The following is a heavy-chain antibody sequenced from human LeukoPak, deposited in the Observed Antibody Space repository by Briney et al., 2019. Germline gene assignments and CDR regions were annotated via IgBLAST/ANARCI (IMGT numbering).Heavy chain of an antibody. CDR3: ARETSQKGAHYMDV. D-gene: IGHD3-16*01. CDR2: INHSGST. J-gene: IGHJ6*03. Sequence: SETLSLTCGVSGGSFSNYYWSWIRQTPEKGLEWIGDINHSGSTNYNPSLQSRLTISVDTSKNQFSLRLSSVTAADTAMYYCARETSQKGAHYMDVWGKGTTVTISS. CDR1: GGSFSNYY. V-gene: IGHV4-34*01.